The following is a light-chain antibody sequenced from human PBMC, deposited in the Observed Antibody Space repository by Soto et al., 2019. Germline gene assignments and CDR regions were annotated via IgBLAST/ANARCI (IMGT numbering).Light chain of an antibody. V-gene: IGLV2-14*01. CDR3: SSYTSSSTLVL. J-gene: IGLJ2*01. Sequence: QSALTQPASVSGSPGQSITISCTGSSSDVGDYNSVSWYQQHPGKAPKLMIYDVTDRPSGVSDRFSGSKSGNTASLTISGPPAYDEADYYCSSYTSSSTLVLFGGGTKLTVL. CDR2: DVT. CDR1: SSDVGDYNS.